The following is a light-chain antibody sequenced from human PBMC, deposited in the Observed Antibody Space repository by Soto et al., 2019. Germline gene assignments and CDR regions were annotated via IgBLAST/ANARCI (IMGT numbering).Light chain of an antibody. CDR1: QSISNW. CDR2: DAS. V-gene: IGKV1-5*01. Sequence: GDRVAITCRASQSISNWLAWYQQKPGKAPMHLIYDASSLESGVPSRFSGSGSGTEFTLTINSLQPDDFATYYCQQYNSYSPMYTFGQGTKLEIK. J-gene: IGKJ2*01. CDR3: QQYNSYSPMYT.